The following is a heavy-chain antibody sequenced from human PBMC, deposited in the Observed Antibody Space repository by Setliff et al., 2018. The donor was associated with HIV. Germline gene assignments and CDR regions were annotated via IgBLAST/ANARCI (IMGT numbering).Heavy chain of an antibody. CDR2: IYYSGIT. V-gene: IGHV4-39*01. D-gene: IGHD6-13*01. CDR1: GGSISSTNYY. J-gene: IGHJ5*02. CDR3: ARLAMAAAGMRWFDP. Sequence: SETLSLTCTVSGGSISSTNYYWAWIRQPPGKGLELIGSIYYSGITYYNSSLKSRVTISVDTSKNQFSLRLSSVTATDTAVHYCARLAMAAAGMRWFDPWGQGALVTVSS.